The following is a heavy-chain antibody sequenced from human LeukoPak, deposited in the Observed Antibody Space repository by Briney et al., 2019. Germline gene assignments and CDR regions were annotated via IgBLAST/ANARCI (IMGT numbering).Heavy chain of an antibody. J-gene: IGHJ6*02. Sequence: GGSLRLSCAASGFTFSDYYMSWIRQAPGKGLGWVSYISSSGSTTYYADSVKGRFTISRDNAKNSLYLQMNSLRAEDTAVYYCARETYYGSGSYEYYYGMDVWGQGTTVTVSS. CDR1: GFTFSDYY. CDR2: ISSSGSTT. V-gene: IGHV3-11*01. D-gene: IGHD3-10*01. CDR3: ARETYYGSGSYEYYYGMDV.